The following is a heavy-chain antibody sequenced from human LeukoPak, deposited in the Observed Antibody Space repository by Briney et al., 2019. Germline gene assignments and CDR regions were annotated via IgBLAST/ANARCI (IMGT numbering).Heavy chain of an antibody. J-gene: IGHJ4*02. CDR1: GYSISSGYY. V-gene: IGHV4-38-2*02. Sequence: PSETLSLTCTVSGYSISSGYYWGWIRQPPGKGLEWIGSIYHSGSTYYNPSLKSRVTISVDTSKNQFSLKLSSVTAADTAVYYCAREETWIQLSIFDYWGQGTLVTVSS. CDR3: AREETWIQLSIFDY. D-gene: IGHD5-18*01. CDR2: IYHSGST.